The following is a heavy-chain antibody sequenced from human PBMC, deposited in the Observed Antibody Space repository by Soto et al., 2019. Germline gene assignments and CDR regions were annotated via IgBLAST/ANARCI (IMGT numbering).Heavy chain of an antibody. J-gene: IGHJ4*02. Sequence: GGSLRLSCAASGFTFSSYGMHWVRQAPGKGLEWVAVIWYDGSNKYYADSVKGRFTISRDNSKNTLYLQMNSLRAEDTAVYYCARDGPHYGDYGDYFDYWGQGTLVTVSS. CDR3: ARDGPHYGDYGDYFDY. V-gene: IGHV3-33*01. D-gene: IGHD4-17*01. CDR2: IWYDGSNK. CDR1: GFTFSSYG.